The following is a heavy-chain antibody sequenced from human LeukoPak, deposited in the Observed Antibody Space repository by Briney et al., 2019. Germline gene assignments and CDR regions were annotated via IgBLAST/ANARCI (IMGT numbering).Heavy chain of an antibody. CDR3: ARTAFYGGDHVNWFDP. V-gene: IGHV3-21*01. Sequence: PGGSLRLSCAASGFTFSHYSMNWVRQAQGKGLEWVSSITGSSSFIHYADSVKGRFTISRENAKNSLYLQMNSLRADDTALYYCARTAFYGGDHVNWFDPWGEGTLVSVSS. CDR1: GFTFSHYS. J-gene: IGHJ5*02. CDR2: ITGSSSFI. D-gene: IGHD2/OR15-2a*01.